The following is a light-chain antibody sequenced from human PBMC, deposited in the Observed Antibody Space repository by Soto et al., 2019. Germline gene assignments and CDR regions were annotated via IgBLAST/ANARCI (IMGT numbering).Light chain of an antibody. CDR2: GAS. Sequence: EIVMTQSPATLSVSPGERATLSCRASQSVSSNLAWYQQKPGQAPRLLIYGASTRATGIPARFSDSGSGTEFTLTIGSLQSEDFAVYYCQQYNNWPPLTFGGGTKVEIK. CDR1: QSVSSN. CDR3: QQYNNWPPLT. V-gene: IGKV3-15*01. J-gene: IGKJ4*01.